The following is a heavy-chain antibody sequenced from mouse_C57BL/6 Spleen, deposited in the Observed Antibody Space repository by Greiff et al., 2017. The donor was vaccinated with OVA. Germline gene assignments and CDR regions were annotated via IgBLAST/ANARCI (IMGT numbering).Heavy chain of an antibody. CDR1: GFSLTSYG. Sequence: QVQLQQSGPGLVQPSQSLSITCTVSGFSLTSYGVHWVRQSPGKGLEWLGVIWSGGGTDYYAAFMSRLSITKDNSKREVFFKMNSLQADDTAIDYCAKGMYDYDWFAYWGQGTLVTVSA. CDR2: IWSGGGT. CDR3: AKGMYDYDWFAY. V-gene: IGHV2-5*01. J-gene: IGHJ3*01. D-gene: IGHD2-4*01.